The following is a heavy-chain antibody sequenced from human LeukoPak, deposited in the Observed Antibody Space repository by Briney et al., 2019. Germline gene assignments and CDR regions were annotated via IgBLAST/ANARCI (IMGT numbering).Heavy chain of an antibody. CDR3: ARGVFGVVIHSICFDP. J-gene: IGHJ5*02. CDR1: GYSISSGYY. Sequence: PSETLSLTCAVSGYSISSGYYWGWIRQPPGKGLEWIGRIDHSGSTYYNPSLKSRVTLSVDTSKNQFSRKLSSVTAADTAVYYCARGVFGVVIHSICFDPWGQGTLVTVSS. V-gene: IGHV4-38-2*01. CDR2: IDHSGST. D-gene: IGHD3-3*01.